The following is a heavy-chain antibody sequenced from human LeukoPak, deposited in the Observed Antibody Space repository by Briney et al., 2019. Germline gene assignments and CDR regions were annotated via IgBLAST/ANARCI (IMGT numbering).Heavy chain of an antibody. CDR1: GASISSGSYS. CDR2: IYHSGST. Sequence: PSETLSLTCAVSGASISSGSYSWSWIRQPPGKGREWIGYIYHSGSTYDNPSLSSRVTISVDRSKNQFSLKLSSVTAADTAVYYCARSVYYTVGTFDSWGQGTMVTVSS. CDR3: ARSVYYTVGTFDS. D-gene: IGHD3/OR15-3a*01. V-gene: IGHV4-30-2*01. J-gene: IGHJ3*02.